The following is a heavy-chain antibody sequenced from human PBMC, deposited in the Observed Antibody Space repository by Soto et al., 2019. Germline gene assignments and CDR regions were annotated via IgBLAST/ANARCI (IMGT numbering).Heavy chain of an antibody. CDR3: AREARHVQLLEATRHFDY. CDR1: GGTFSSYA. Sequence: GASVKVSCKASGGTFSSYAISWVRQAPGQGLEWMGGIIPIFGTANYAQKFQGRVTITADESTSTAYMELSSLRSEDTAVYYCAREARHVQLLEATRHFDYGGQGTRFTVSS. J-gene: IGHJ4*02. D-gene: IGHD3-10*01. V-gene: IGHV1-69*13. CDR2: IIPIFGTA.